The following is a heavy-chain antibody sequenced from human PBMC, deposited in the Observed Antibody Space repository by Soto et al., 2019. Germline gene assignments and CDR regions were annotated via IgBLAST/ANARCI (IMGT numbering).Heavy chain of an antibody. D-gene: IGHD4-4*01. J-gene: IGHJ6*02. V-gene: IGHV3-9*01. CDR2: ISWNSGSI. Sequence: PGGSLRLSCAASGFTFDDYAMHWVRQAPGKGLEWVSGISWNSGSIGYGDSVKGRFTISRDNAKNSLYLQMNSLRAEDTALYYCAKSPYSNYAYGMDVWGQGTTVTVSS. CDR1: GFTFDDYA. CDR3: AKSPYSNYAYGMDV.